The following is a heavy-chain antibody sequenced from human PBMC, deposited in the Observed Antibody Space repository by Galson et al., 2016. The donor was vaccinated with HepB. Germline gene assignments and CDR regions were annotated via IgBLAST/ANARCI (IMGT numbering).Heavy chain of an antibody. CDR2: IYWDDDK. CDR1: GFSLTTTGAA. Sequence: PALVKPTQTLTLTCTFSGFSLTTTGAAVAWIRQPPGKALQWLALIYWDDDKRYSPSLKTRLTISKDTSKKQVVLTMTNIDPVDTATYYCAHAHLYGYYAPFDYWGQGAQVTVSS. D-gene: IGHD5-18*01. J-gene: IGHJ4*02. CDR3: AHAHLYGYYAPFDY. V-gene: IGHV2-5*02.